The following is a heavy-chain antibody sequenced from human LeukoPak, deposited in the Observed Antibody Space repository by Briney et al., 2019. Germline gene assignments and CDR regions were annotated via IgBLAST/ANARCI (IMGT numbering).Heavy chain of an antibody. CDR1: GYTFTVFY. CDR3: AGQKDPRPIDY. J-gene: IGHJ4*02. V-gene: IGHV1-2*02. Sequence: ASVKVSCKASGYTFTVFYMHWVRQAPGQGLEWMGWVNPASGGTNYAQKFQGRVTMTRDTSIATAYMELNELTSDDTAVYYCAGQKDPRPIDYWGQGTLVTVSS. CDR2: VNPASGGT.